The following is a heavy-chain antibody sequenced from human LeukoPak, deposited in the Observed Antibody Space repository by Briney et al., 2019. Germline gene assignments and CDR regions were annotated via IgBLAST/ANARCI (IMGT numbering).Heavy chain of an antibody. J-gene: IGHJ4*02. D-gene: IGHD2-2*01. CDR2: ISGSGGST. Sequence: GGSLRLSCAASGFTFNSYAMSWVRQAPGKGLEWVSAISGSGGSTYYADSVKGRFTISRDNSKNTLYLQMNSLRAEDTAVYYCAKIRNRNIVVVPAAPFDYWGQGTLVTVSS. CDR3: AKIRNRNIVVVPAAPFDY. V-gene: IGHV3-23*01. CDR1: GFTFNSYA.